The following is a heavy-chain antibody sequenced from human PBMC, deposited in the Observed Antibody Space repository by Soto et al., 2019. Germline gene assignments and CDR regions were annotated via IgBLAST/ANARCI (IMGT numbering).Heavy chain of an antibody. CDR2: IYYSGST. CDR3: ARVLDGYNFDY. Sequence: SQTLSLTCAVAVGSISIYYWSLIRQPPGKGLEWIAYIYYSGSTNYSPSLKGRVTISVDTSKNQLSLKLSSVTAADTAVYYCARVLDGYNFDYWGQGTLVTVSS. D-gene: IGHD5-12*01. J-gene: IGHJ4*02. CDR1: VGSISIYY. V-gene: IGHV4-59*01.